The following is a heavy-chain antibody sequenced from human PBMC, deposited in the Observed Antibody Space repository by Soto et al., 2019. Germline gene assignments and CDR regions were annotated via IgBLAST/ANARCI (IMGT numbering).Heavy chain of an antibody. Sequence: QVQLVESGGGLVKPGGSLRLSCAASGFTFSDYSMSWIRQAPGKGLEWVSYISSSGSTIYYADSVKGRFTISRDNAKNSLYLQMNSLRAEATAVYYCASGGGYDYVWGSYRQYYFDYWGQGTLVTVSS. D-gene: IGHD3-16*02. CDR1: GFTFSDYS. CDR3: ASGGGYDYVWGSYRQYYFDY. J-gene: IGHJ4*02. CDR2: ISSSGSTI. V-gene: IGHV3-11*01.